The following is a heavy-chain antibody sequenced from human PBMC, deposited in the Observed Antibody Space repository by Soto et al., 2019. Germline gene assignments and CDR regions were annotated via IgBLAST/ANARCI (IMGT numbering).Heavy chain of an antibody. CDR2: LDPASGRA. V-gene: IGHV1-46*01. D-gene: IGHD6-6*01. CDR3: ARGLVPSAILGF. Sequence: EQYGSELKRPGASVRVSCETSGYAFSDYYIHWLRHAPGLGLQWMGILDPASGRAMLAPRFKVRVSMTGDASRSTFDMEMRALTSGDPAVYYCARGLVPSAILGFWGQGNSVIVS. J-gene: IGHJ4*02. CDR1: GYAFSDYY.